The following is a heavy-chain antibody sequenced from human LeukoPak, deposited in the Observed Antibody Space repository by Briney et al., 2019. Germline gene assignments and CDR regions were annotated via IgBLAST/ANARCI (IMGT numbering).Heavy chain of an antibody. Sequence: PSETLSLTCTVSGDSISSSNSYWGWIRQPPGKGLEWIESVYYSGITYYNPSLKSRFTISVDTSKNQFSLKLSSVSAADTAVYYCARGSVDTATVIGYWGQGNLVTVSS. CDR2: VYYSGIT. J-gene: IGHJ4*02. CDR3: ARGSVDTATVIGY. V-gene: IGHV4-39*07. D-gene: IGHD5-18*01. CDR1: GDSISSSNSY.